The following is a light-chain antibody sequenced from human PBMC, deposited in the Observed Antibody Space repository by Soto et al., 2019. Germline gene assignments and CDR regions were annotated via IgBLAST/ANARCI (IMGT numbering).Light chain of an antibody. V-gene: IGLV2-14*01. J-gene: IGLJ1*01. CDR2: EVT. CDR1: SSDIGAYDY. CDR3: SSYTISNTLPFV. Sequence: SALTQPASLSGSPGQSITISCTGTSSDIGAYDYVSWFQQHPGKAPKLMIYEVTHRPSGVSNRFSGSKSGNTASLTISGLQAEDEADYYCSSYTISNTLPFVFGTGTKVTV.